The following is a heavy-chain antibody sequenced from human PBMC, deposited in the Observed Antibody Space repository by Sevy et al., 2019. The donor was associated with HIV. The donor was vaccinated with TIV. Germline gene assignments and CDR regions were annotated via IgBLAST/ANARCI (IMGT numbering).Heavy chain of an antibody. Sequence: SETLSLTCTVSGGSISSYFWSWIRQSPGKGLEWIGYIYYGGSTSYNPSLKSRVSMSLDTSKNQFSLRLNSVTAADTAVYYCARDRRGYSGYDHPGGGSFDIWGQGTMVTVSS. CDR3: ARDRRGYSGYDHPGGGSFDI. D-gene: IGHD5-12*01. J-gene: IGHJ3*02. CDR1: GGSISSYF. V-gene: IGHV4-59*01. CDR2: IYYGGST.